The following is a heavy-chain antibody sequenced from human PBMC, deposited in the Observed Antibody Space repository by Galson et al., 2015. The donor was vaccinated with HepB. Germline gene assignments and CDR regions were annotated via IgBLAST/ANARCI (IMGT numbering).Heavy chain of an antibody. V-gene: IGHV1-69*04. CDR3: ARDRDTMVRGVSGY. Sequence: SVKVSCKASGGTFSSYAISWVRQAPGQGLEWMGRIIPILGIANYAQKFQGRVTITADKSTSTAYMELSSLRSEDTAVYYRARDRDTMVRGVSGYWGQGTLVTVSS. J-gene: IGHJ4*02. D-gene: IGHD3-10*01. CDR2: IIPILGIA. CDR1: GGTFSSYA.